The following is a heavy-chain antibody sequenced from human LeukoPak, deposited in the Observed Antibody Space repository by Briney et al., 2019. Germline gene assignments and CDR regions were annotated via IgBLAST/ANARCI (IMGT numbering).Heavy chain of an antibody. J-gene: IGHJ6*03. Sequence: GASVKVSCKASGYTFTTYAMNWVRQAPGQGLEWMGWINTNTGNPTYAQGFTGRFVFSLDTSVSTAYLQISSLKAEDTAVYYCARVEYSSGWYTGNYYYYYYMDVWGKGTTVTVSS. CDR1: GYTFTTYA. CDR2: INTNTGNP. V-gene: IGHV7-4-1*02. CDR3: ARVEYSSGWYTGNYYYYYYMDV. D-gene: IGHD6-19*01.